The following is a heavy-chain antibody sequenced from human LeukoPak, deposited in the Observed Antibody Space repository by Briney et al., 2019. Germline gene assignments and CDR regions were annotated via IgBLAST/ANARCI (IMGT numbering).Heavy chain of an antibody. CDR3: ARDGITGTTAGMDV. Sequence: SETLSLTCAVYGGSFSGYYWSWIRQPPGKGLEWIGEINHSGSTNYNPSLKSRVTISVDTSKNQFSLKLSSVTAADTAVYYCARDGITGTTAGMDVWGQGTMVTVSS. V-gene: IGHV4-34*01. CDR2: INHSGST. CDR1: GGSFSGYY. J-gene: IGHJ6*02. D-gene: IGHD1-7*01.